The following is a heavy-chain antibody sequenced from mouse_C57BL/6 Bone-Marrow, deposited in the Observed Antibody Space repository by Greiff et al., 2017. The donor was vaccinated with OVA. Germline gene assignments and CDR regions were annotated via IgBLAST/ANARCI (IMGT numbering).Heavy chain of an antibody. CDR2: IDPETGGT. CDR1: GYTFTDYE. V-gene: IGHV1-15*01. CDR3: THYDYDGAVFAY. J-gene: IGHJ3*01. Sequence: QVQLQQSGAELVRPGASVTLSCKASGYTFTDYEMHWVKQTPVHGLEWIGAIDPETGGTAYNKKFKGKAILTADKSSSTAYMELRSLTSEDSAVYYCTHYDYDGAVFAYWGQGTLVTVSA. D-gene: IGHD2-4*01.